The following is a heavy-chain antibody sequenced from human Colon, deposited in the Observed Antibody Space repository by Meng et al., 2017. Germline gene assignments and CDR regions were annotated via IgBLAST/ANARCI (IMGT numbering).Heavy chain of an antibody. Sequence: QVPLQQWGAGLLKPSESRSLTCAVYGGSFSGYSWSWIRQPPGKGLEWIGEINHTGNTSYNPSLKSRLTISVDTSKNQFSLNLSSVTAADTAIYYCGRNGAYSIDPWGRGTLVTVSS. D-gene: IGHD2-15*01. J-gene: IGHJ5*02. CDR1: GGSFSGYS. CDR2: INHTGNT. V-gene: IGHV4-34*01. CDR3: GRNGAYSIDP.